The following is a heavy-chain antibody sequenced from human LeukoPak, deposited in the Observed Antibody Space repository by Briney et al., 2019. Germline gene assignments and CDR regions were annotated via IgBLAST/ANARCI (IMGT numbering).Heavy chain of an antibody. J-gene: IGHJ4*02. D-gene: IGHD3-10*01. CDR2: IRSKAYGGTT. CDR1: GFTFGDYA. V-gene: IGHV3-49*03. CDR3: TRERELLWFGEADY. Sequence: PGGSLRLSCTASGFTFGDYAMSWFRQAPGKGLEWVGFIRSKAYGGTTEYAASVKGRFTISRDDSKSIAYLQMNSLKTEDTAVYYCTRERELLWFGEADYWGQGTLVTVSS.